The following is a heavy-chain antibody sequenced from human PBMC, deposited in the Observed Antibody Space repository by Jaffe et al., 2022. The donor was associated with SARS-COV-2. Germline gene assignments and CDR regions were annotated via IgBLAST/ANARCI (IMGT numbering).Heavy chain of an antibody. Sequence: EVQLVESGGGLVQPGGSLRLSCAASGFIDRSNYMSWVRQAPGKGLEWVSAIYSGGRTDYRDSAKGRFTISRDNSKNMLYLQMNSLRVEDTAVYYCASGRPWLANPIDYWGQGTLVTVSS. V-gene: IGHV3-66*02. CDR3: ASGRPWLANPIDY. D-gene: IGHD6-19*01. CDR1: GFIDRSNY. J-gene: IGHJ4*02. CDR2: IYSGGRT.